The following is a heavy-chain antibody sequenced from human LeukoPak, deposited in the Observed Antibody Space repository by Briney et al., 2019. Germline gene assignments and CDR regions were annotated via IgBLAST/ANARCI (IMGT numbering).Heavy chain of an antibody. J-gene: IGHJ4*02. CDR1: GYTLTELS. CDR3: ATVSTRDSYVDYFDY. CDR2: FDPEDGET. V-gene: IGHV1-24*01. D-gene: IGHD5-18*01. Sequence: GASVKVSCKVSGYTLTELSMHWVRQAPGKGREWMGGFDPEDGETIYAQKFQGRVTMTEDTSTDTAYMELSSLRSEDTAVYYCATVSTRDSYVDYFDYWGQGTLVTVSS.